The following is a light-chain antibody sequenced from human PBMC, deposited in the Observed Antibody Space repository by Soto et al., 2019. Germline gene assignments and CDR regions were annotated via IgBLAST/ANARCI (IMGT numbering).Light chain of an antibody. CDR1: SGHSSYI. CDR3: ETWDSNIHWV. V-gene: IGLV4-60*02. J-gene: IGLJ3*02. CDR2: LEGSGSY. Sequence: QLVLTQSSSASASLGSSVKLTCTLSSGHSSYIIAWHQQQPGKAPRYLMKLEGSGSYNKGSGVPDRFSGSSSGADRYLTISILQFEYEADYYCETWDSNIHWVFGGGTKLTVL.